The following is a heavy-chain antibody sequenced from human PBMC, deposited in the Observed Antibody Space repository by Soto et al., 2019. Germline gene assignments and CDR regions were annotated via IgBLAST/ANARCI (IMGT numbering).Heavy chain of an antibody. J-gene: IGHJ4*02. Sequence: QITLKESGPTLVKPTQTLTLTCTFSGFSLSTSGVGVGWIRQPPGKALEWLALIYWDDDKRYSPSLKSRLTITKDTSKNQVVLIMTNMDPVDTATYYCAHCYGDYSDFDYWGQGTLVTVSS. CDR2: IYWDDDK. CDR1: GFSLSTSGVG. CDR3: AHCYGDYSDFDY. D-gene: IGHD4-17*01. V-gene: IGHV2-5*02.